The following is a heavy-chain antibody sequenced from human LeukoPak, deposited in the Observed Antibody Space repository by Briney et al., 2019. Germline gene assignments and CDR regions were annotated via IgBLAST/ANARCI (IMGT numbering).Heavy chain of an antibody. J-gene: IGHJ3*02. D-gene: IGHD1-26*01. CDR1: GFTFSDYY. CDR2: ISSSGSTI. Sequence: GGSLRLSCAASGFTFSDYYMSWIRQAPGKGLEWVSYISSSGSTIYYADSVKGRFTISRDNAKNSLYLQMNSLRAEDTALYYCAKDRNSGSYRVAFDIWGQGTMVTVSS. CDR3: AKDRNSGSYRVAFDI. V-gene: IGHV3-11*01.